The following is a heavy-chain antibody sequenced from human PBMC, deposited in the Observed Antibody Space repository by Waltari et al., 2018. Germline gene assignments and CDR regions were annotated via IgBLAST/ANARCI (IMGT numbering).Heavy chain of an antibody. Sequence: GGSLRLSCAASGFTFDDYTMHWVRQAPGKGLEWVSLISWDGGSTYYADSVKGRFTISRDNSKNSLYLQMNSLRTEDTALYYCAKDREELQTLYYFDYWGQGTLVTVSS. CDR2: ISWDGGST. CDR3: AKDREELQTLYYFDY. J-gene: IGHJ4*02. CDR1: GFTFDDYT. V-gene: IGHV3-43*01. D-gene: IGHD1-26*01.